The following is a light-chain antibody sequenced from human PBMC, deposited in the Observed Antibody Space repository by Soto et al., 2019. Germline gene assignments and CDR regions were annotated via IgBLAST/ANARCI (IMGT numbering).Light chain of an antibody. CDR2: GAS. Sequence: DIQLTQSPSFLSASVGDRVTITCLASQGISSYLAWFQQKPGRAPNLLIYGASTLQSGVPSRFSGSGSGTDFTLTISNLQPEDFATYYCQQLNAYPLNFGQGTRLEIK. CDR1: QGISSY. CDR3: QQLNAYPLN. J-gene: IGKJ5*01. V-gene: IGKV1-9*01.